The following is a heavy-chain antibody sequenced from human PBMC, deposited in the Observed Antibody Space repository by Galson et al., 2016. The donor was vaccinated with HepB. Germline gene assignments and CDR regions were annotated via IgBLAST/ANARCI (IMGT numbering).Heavy chain of an antibody. CDR3: ARLVSGWYPNFDY. Sequence: ETLSLTCAVSGGSISSSNWWSWVRQPPGKGLEWIGEIYHSGSTNYNPSLKSRVTISVDKSKNQFSLKLSSATAADTAVYYCARLVSGWYPNFDYWGQGTLVTVSS. V-gene: IGHV4-4*02. D-gene: IGHD6-19*01. J-gene: IGHJ4*02. CDR1: GGSISSSNW. CDR2: IYHSGST.